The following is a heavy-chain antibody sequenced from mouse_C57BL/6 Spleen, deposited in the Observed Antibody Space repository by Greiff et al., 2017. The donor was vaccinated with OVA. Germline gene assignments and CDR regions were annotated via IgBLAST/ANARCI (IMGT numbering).Heavy chain of an antibody. J-gene: IGHJ3*01. CDR2: IDPSDSET. CDR1: GYTFTSYW. V-gene: IGHV1-52*01. D-gene: IGHD2-4*01. Sequence: QVQLQQPGAELVRPGSSVKLSCKASGYTFTSYWMHWVKQRPIQGLEWIGNIDPSDSETHYNQKFKDKATLTVDKSSSTAYMQLSSLTSEDSAVYYCAREDYDGDWCAYWGQGTLVTVSA. CDR3: AREDYDGDWCAY.